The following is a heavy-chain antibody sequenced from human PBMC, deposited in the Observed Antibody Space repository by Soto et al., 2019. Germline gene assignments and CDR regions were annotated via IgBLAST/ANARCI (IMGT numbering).Heavy chain of an antibody. CDR2: ISSSSSYT. CDR1: GFTFSDYY. D-gene: IGHD6-13*01. Sequence: QVQLVESGGGLVKPGGSLRLSCAASGFTFSDYYMSWIRQAPGKGLEWDSYISSSSSYTNYADSVKGRFTISRDNAKNSLYLQRNSLIAEDTAVYYCARAEQQQLAPFDPWGQGTLVTVSS. V-gene: IGHV3-11*05. CDR3: ARAEQQQLAPFDP. J-gene: IGHJ5*02.